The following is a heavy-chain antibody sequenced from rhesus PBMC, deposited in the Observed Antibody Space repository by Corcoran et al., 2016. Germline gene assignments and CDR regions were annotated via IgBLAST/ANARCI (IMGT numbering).Heavy chain of an antibody. CDR3: ARRGVYSSGWDSLDV. CDR2: IYGSCGRT. CDR1: GGSISGSYD. V-gene: IGHV4-76*01. J-gene: IGHJ5-2*01. D-gene: IGHD6-31*01. Sequence: QVQLQESGPGLVKASETLSLTCDVSGGSISGSYDWTWIRQPPGKGLEWIGYIYGSCGRTDCKPSLKNRVSISRDTSKNQFSLKLNSVTAADTGVYYCARRGVYSSGWDSLDVWGQGVLVTVSS.